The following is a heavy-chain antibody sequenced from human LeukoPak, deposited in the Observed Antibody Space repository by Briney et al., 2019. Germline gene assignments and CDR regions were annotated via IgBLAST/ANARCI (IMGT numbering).Heavy chain of an antibody. J-gene: IGHJ4*02. Sequence: QPGGSLRLSCAASGFTFTSFAMSWVRQAPGKGLEWVSGIDDSGDSTYYADSMKGRFTISRDNSKNTLYLQMSSLRAEDTAIYYCAKDRAGHRWLHFPFDSWGQGTLVTVSS. CDR3: AKDRAGHRWLHFPFDS. V-gene: IGHV3-23*01. CDR1: GFTFTSFA. CDR2: IDDSGDST. D-gene: IGHD5-24*01.